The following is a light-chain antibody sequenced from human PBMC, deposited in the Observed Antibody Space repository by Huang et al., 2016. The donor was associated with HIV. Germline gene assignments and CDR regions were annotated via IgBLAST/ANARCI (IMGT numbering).Light chain of an antibody. Sequence: DIQITQSPSSLSASVGDRVTITCRASQCISSSLAWYQQKPGKAPKLLLYAASRLESGVPSRFSGSGSGTDYTLTISSLQPEDFATYYCQQHYSNSLTFGGGTKVEIK. CDR3: QQHYSNSLT. CDR1: QCISSS. V-gene: IGKV1-NL1*01. J-gene: IGKJ4*01. CDR2: AAS.